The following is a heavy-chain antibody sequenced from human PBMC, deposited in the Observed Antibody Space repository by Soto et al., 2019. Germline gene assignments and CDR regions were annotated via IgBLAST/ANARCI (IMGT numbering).Heavy chain of an antibody. CDR1: GYTFTGYY. J-gene: IGHJ6*02. V-gene: IGHV1-2*04. CDR2: INPNSGGT. CDR3: AREVWDALGTTVNGMDV. D-gene: IGHD4-17*01. Sequence: QVQLVQSGAEVKKPGASVKVSCKASGYTFTGYYMHWVRQAPGQGLEWMGWINPNSGGTNYAQKFQGWVTMTRDTSISTAYMELSRLRSDDTAVYYCAREVWDALGTTVNGMDVWGQGTTVTVSS.